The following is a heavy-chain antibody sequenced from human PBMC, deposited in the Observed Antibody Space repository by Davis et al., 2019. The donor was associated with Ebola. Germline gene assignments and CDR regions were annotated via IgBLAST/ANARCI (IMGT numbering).Heavy chain of an antibody. V-gene: IGHV3-21*01. CDR3: VRDPALVVTGGGWFFGL. CDR2: ISSSSNYI. J-gene: IGHJ2*01. Sequence: GGSLRLSCAASGFTFSSYAMTWARQAPGKGLEWVSFISSSSNYIYYADSVKVRFTTSRDNAKNSLYLQMNTLRAEDTAVYYCVRDPALVVTGGGWFFGLWGRGTLVTVSS. D-gene: IGHD2-21*02. CDR1: GFTFSSYA.